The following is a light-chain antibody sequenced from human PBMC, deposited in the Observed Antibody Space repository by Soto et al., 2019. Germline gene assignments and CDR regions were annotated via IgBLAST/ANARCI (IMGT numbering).Light chain of an antibody. J-gene: IGKJ1*01. CDR2: KAS. CDR1: QTISSW. CDR3: QQYNNWPLT. Sequence: DIQMTQSPSTLSGSVGDGVTITCRASQTISSWLAWYQQKPGKAPKLLIYKASTLKSGVPSRFSGSGSGTEFTLTISSLQSEDFAVYYCQQYNNWPLTFGQWTKVDI. V-gene: IGKV1-5*03.